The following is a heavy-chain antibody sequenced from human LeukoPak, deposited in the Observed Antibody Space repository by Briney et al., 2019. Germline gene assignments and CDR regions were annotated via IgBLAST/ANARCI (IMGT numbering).Heavy chain of an antibody. J-gene: IGHJ4*02. D-gene: IGHD1-26*01. CDR1: GYTFTSYG. CDR3: ARDRFRIVGATMRVDY. Sequence: ASVKVSCKASGYTFTSYGISWVRQAPGQGLEWMGWISAYNGNTNYAQKLQGRVTMTTDTSTSTAYMELRSLRSDDTAVYYCARDRFRIVGATMRVDYWGQGTLVTVSS. CDR2: ISAYNGNT. V-gene: IGHV1-18*01.